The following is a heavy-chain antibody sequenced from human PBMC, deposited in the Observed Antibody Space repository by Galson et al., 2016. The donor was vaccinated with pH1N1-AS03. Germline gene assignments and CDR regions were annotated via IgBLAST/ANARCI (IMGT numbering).Heavy chain of an antibody. CDR1: GVTFSYYW. V-gene: IGHV3-74*03. CDR3: SRDPRNAFDI. Sequence: SLRLSCAASGVTFSYYWMHWVRQAPGKGLVWVSGINSDGSGTMYADSVKGRFTISRDNAKNTLYLQMNSLRAEDTAIYYCSRDPRNAFDIWGQGTTVTVSS. CDR2: INSDGSGT. J-gene: IGHJ3*02.